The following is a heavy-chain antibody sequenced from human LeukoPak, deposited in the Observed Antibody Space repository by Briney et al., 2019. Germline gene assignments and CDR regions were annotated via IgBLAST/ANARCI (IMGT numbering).Heavy chain of an antibody. J-gene: IGHJ3*02. CDR3: ARDSGGHNYALDGFDI. D-gene: IGHD5-24*01. CDR2: ISSRGRTI. V-gene: IGHV3-48*03. CDR1: GFTFSTSE. Sequence: PGGSLRLSCAASGFTFSTSEMNWVRQAPGKGLAWISYISSRGRTIFYADSVKGRFIISRDNAKNSLYLQMNSLRAEDTVVYYCARDSGGHNYALDGFDIWGQGTMVTVSS.